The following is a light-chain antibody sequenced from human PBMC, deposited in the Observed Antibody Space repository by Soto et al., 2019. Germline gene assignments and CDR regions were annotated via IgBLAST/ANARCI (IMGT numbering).Light chain of an antibody. CDR2: GAS. CDR3: QQYANRPLR. V-gene: IGKV3-15*01. CDR1: QSVGSN. J-gene: IGKJ3*01. Sequence: IGRKPSPANLSLSPGERATLCCRASQSVGSNLAWYQQKPGQAPRLLIFGASSRATGVPARFSGSGSGTEFTLTINSLQSEDFAVYFCQQYANRPLRFGPGTKVDI.